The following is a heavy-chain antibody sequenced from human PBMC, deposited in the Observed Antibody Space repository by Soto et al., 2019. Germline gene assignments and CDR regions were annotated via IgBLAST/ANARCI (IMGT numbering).Heavy chain of an antibody. CDR2: ISDRGATT. Sequence: SGGSLRLSCAASGFTISSNAMYWVRQAPGKGLEWVSAISDRGATTHYADSVKGRFTISRDTSKNTLYLQLNTPGADDTAVYYCAKDKPGPKSFDYWGQGTLVTVSS. CDR1: GFTISSNA. D-gene: IGHD1-1*01. CDR3: AKDKPGPKSFDY. J-gene: IGHJ4*02. V-gene: IGHV3-23*01.